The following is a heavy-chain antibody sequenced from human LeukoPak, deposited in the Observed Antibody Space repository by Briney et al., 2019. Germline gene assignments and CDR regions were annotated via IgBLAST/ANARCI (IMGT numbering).Heavy chain of an antibody. CDR1: GGSISSYD. J-gene: IGHJ4*02. D-gene: IGHD1-1*01. V-gene: IGHV4-4*07. CDR2: IYTSGRT. CDR3: ARDLMEAFDY. Sequence: SETLSLTCTVSGGSISSYDWSWIRQPAGKGLEWIGRIYTSGRTNCNPSLKSRVTISPDKSKKQFSLKLTSVTAADTAVYYCARDLMEAFDYWGQGTLVTVSS.